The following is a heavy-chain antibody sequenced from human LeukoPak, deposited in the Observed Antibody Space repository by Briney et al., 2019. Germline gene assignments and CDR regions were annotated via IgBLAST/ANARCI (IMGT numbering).Heavy chain of an antibody. V-gene: IGHV3-23*01. CDR3: AKAEWELFNHDAFDI. J-gene: IGHJ3*02. CDR2: ISGSGGST. CDR1: GFTFSSYA. D-gene: IGHD1-26*01. Sequence: GGSLRLSCAASGFTFSSYAMSWVRQAPGKGLEWVSAISGSGGSTYYADSVKGRFTISRDNSKDTLYLQMNSLRAEDTAVYYCAKAEWELFNHDAFDIWGQGTMVTVSS.